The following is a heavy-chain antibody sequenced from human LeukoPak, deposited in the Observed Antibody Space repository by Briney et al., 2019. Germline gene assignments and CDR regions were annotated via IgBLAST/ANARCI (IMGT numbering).Heavy chain of an antibody. Sequence: GGSLRLSCAASGFTFSGSAMHWVRRASGKGLEWVGRIRSKANSYATAYAASVQGRFTISRDDSKNTAYLQMNSLETEDTAVYYCSSPYCTDGVCYPGYWGQGTLVTVSS. CDR1: GFTFSGSA. J-gene: IGHJ4*02. CDR3: SSPYCTDGVCYPGY. CDR2: IRSKANSYAT. D-gene: IGHD2-8*01. V-gene: IGHV3-73*01.